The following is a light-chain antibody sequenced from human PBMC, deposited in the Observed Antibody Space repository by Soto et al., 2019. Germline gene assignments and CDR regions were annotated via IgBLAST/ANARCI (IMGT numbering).Light chain of an antibody. V-gene: IGKV3-20*01. CDR3: XQXGSSPPYT. CDR1: QSVSSSY. J-gene: IGKJ2*01. CDR2: GAS. Sequence: EIVLTQSPGTLSLSPGERATLSCRASQSVSSSYLAWYQQKPGQAPRLLIYGASSRATGIPDRFSGSGSGTDFTLTVSRLEPEDFAVYYCXQXGSSPPYTFGQGTKLEIK.